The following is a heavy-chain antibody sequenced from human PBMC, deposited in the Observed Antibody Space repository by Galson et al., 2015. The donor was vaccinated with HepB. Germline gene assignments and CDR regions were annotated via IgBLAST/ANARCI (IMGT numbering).Heavy chain of an antibody. Sequence: ETLSLTCAVYGGSFSGYYWSWIRQPPGKGLEWIGEINHSGSTNYNPSLKSRVTISVDTSKNQFSLKLSSVTAADTAVYYCARGLPGYSSNWYDYWGQGSLVTVSS. D-gene: IGHD6-13*01. J-gene: IGHJ5*01. CDR1: GGSFSGYY. CDR2: INHSGST. V-gene: IGHV4-34*01. CDR3: ARGLPGYSSNWYDY.